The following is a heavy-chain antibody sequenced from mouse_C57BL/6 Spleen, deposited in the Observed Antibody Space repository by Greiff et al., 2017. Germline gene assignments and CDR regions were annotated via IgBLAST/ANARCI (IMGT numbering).Heavy chain of an antibody. D-gene: IGHD2-3*01. CDR1: GYAFSSSW. J-gene: IGHJ4*01. CDR3: AGGWLLPGYAMDY. V-gene: IGHV1-82*01. CDR2: IYPGDGDT. Sequence: VQLQPSGPELVKPGASVKISCKASGYAFSSSWMNWVKQRPGKGLEWIGRIYPGDGDTNYNGKFKGKATLTADKSSSTAYMQLSSLTSEDSAVYCCAGGWLLPGYAMDYWGQGTSVTVSS.